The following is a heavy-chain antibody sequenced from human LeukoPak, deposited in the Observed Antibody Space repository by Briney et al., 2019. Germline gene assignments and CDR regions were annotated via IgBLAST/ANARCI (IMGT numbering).Heavy chain of an antibody. J-gene: IGHJ4*02. Sequence: GGSLRLSCAASGFTFSGSALHWVRQASGKGLEWVGRIRSTANGYATAYAASVKGRFTISRDDSKNTAYLQMDSLNTEDTAVYYCTGNYYGSGSYADFDYWGQGTLVTVSS. D-gene: IGHD3-10*01. V-gene: IGHV3-73*01. CDR3: TGNYYGSGSYADFDY. CDR2: IRSTANGYAT. CDR1: GFTFSGSA.